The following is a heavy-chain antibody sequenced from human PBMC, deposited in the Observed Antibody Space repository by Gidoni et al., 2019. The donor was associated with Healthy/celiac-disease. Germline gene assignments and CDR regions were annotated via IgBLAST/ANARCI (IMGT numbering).Heavy chain of an antibody. CDR2: IFYSGST. Sequence: QAQLQESGPGLVKPSQTLSLTCTVSGGTISSGGYYWSWIRQHPGKGLEWIGYIFYSGSTYYNPSLKSRVTISVDTSKNQFSLKLSSVTAADTAVYYCARADSSGVAFDYWGQGTLVTVSS. D-gene: IGHD3-22*01. CDR1: GGTISSGGYY. V-gene: IGHV4-31*03. J-gene: IGHJ4*02. CDR3: ARADSSGVAFDY.